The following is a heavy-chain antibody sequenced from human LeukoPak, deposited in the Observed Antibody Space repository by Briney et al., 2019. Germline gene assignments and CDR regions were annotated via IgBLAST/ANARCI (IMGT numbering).Heavy chain of an antibody. CDR2: FNPSGGT. CDR3: ARGPMLHKGWVVRGTLRGYFDK. CDR1: GGSFSGYY. V-gene: IGHV4-34*01. Sequence: SETLSLTCAVYGGSFSGYYWSWIRQPPGKGLEWIGEFNPSGGTNYSPSLKSRLTISVDTSKNQFSLKLSSVTAADTAVYYCARGPMLHKGWVVRGTLRGYFDKWGQGTLVTVSS. J-gene: IGHJ4*02. D-gene: IGHD3-10*01.